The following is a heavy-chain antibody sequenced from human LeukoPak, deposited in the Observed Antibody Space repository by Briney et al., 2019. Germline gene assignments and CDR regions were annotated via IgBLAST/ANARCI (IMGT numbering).Heavy chain of an antibody. CDR2: TYSGGTT. CDR1: GFTVSRNY. J-gene: IGHJ3*02. Sequence: SGGSLRLSCAASGFTVSRNYMSWVRQAPGKGLEWVSVTYSGGTTYYADSVKGRFTISRDNSKNTLYLQMNSLRSEDTAVYYCAKKKTPPFQNTYYYDSSGYYAFDIWGQGTMVTVSS. CDR3: AKKKTPPFQNTYYYDSSGYYAFDI. V-gene: IGHV3-53*05. D-gene: IGHD3-22*01.